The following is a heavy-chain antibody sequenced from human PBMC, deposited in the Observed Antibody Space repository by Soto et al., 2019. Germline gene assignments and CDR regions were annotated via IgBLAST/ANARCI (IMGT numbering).Heavy chain of an antibody. CDR1: GGSISSSSYY. V-gene: IGHV4-39*07. CDR2: INHSGST. CDR3: ASRYYDFWSGYYTGRATPHDY. Sequence: PSETLSLTCTVSGGSISSSSYYWGWIRQPPGKGLEWIGSINHSGSTNYNPSLKSRVTISVDTSKNQFSLKLSSVTAADTAVYYCASRYYDFWSGYYTGRATPHDYWGQGTLVTVSS. J-gene: IGHJ4*02. D-gene: IGHD3-3*01.